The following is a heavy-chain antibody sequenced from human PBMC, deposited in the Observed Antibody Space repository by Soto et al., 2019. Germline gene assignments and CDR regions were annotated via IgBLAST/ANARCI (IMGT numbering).Heavy chain of an antibody. Sequence: GGSLRLSCAASGFTFSSYSMNWVRQAPGKGLEWVSSISSSSSYIYYADSVKGRFTISRDNAKNSLYLQMNSLRAEDTAVYYCARDLGVVVADRPDYWGQGTLVTVSS. V-gene: IGHV3-21*01. J-gene: IGHJ4*02. CDR1: GFTFSSYS. CDR2: ISSSSSYI. CDR3: ARDLGVVVADRPDY. D-gene: IGHD2-15*01.